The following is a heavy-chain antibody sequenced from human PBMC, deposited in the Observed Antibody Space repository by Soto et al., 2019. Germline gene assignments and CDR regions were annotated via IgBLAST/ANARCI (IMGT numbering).Heavy chain of an antibody. CDR1: EFSLRTSGMC. Sequence: GPTLVNPTQTLTLTCTFSEFSLRTSGMCVSWILQPPGKALEWLAHIFSNDEKSYSTSLKSRLTISKDTSKSQVVLTMTNMDPLDTATYYCARIIDTAMVPPGLFDYWGQGTLVTGSA. D-gene: IGHD5-18*01. CDR3: ARIIDTAMVPPGLFDY. CDR2: IFSNDEK. V-gene: IGHV2-26*01. J-gene: IGHJ4*02.